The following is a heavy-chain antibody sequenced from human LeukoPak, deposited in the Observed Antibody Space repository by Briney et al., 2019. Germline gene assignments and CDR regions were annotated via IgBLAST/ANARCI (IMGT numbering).Heavy chain of an antibody. J-gene: IGHJ4*02. V-gene: IGHV3-7*03. Sequence: PGGSLRLSCAASGFTFRSYWMSWVRQAPGKGLECVTNIKEDGSDKYYVDSMKGRFTVSRDNAKNSVYLQMNSRRAEDTAVYYCARDRNWVTDYWGQGTLVLVSS. CDR2: IKEDGSDK. D-gene: IGHD7-27*01. CDR1: GFTFRSYW. CDR3: ARDRNWVTDY.